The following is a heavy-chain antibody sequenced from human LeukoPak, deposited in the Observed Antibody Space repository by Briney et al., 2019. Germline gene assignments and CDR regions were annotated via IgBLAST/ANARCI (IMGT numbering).Heavy chain of an antibody. Sequence: PGGSLRLSCAASGFTFSSYWMHWVRQAPGKGLVWVSRINSDGSSTSYADSVKGRFTISRDNAKNTLYLQMNSLRAEDTAVYYCVRDDAGYSYDPRGWFDPWGQGTPVTVSS. V-gene: IGHV3-74*01. J-gene: IGHJ5*02. D-gene: IGHD5-18*01. CDR2: INSDGSST. CDR3: VRDDAGYSYDPRGWFDP. CDR1: GFTFSSYW.